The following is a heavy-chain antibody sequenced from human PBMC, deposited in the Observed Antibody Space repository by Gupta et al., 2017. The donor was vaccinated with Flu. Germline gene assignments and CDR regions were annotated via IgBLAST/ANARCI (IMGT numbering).Heavy chain of an antibody. CDR3: ARANWDYFSWCDH. CDR2: ISSTSSDV. D-gene: IGHD1-7*01. J-gene: IGHJ4*02. Sequence: EVHLVESGGGLVRPGGSLRLSCAASGFSFRDFPMSWFRQAPGKGLEWVSSISSTSSDVYYADSLKGRFTISRDNAKNSLYLQVNSLRADDTADYFCARANWDYFSWCDHWGQGTLVTVSS. V-gene: IGHV3-21*01. CDR1: GFSFRDFP.